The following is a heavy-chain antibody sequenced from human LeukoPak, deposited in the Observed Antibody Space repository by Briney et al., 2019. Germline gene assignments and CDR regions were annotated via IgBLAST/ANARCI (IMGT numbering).Heavy chain of an antibody. CDR2: IKQDANEK. CDR3: ARVARGASCYWGY. CDR1: GFTFSTYW. Sequence: PGGSLRLSCAASGFTFSTYWMSWVRQAPGKGLEWVANIKQDANEKYYVDSVKGRFTISRDNAKNSLYLQMNSLRAEDTAVYYCARVARGASCYWGYWGQGTLVTVSS. V-gene: IGHV3-7*01. D-gene: IGHD2-15*01. J-gene: IGHJ4*02.